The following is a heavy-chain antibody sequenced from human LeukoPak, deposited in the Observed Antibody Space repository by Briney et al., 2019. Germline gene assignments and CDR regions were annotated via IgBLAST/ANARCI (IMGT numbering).Heavy chain of an antibody. CDR2: INGNGAST. D-gene: IGHD5-18*01. V-gene: IGHV3-23*01. J-gene: IGHJ4*02. CDR1: GFTFNNHA. Sequence: GGSLRLSCAGSGFTFNNHAMSWVRQAPGKGLEWVSGINGNGASTYYSDSVKGRFTISRDNSKNTLYLQMSSLRAEDTAIYYCAKDQGYSYSYLDYWGQGTLVTFSS. CDR3: AKDQGYSYSYLDY.